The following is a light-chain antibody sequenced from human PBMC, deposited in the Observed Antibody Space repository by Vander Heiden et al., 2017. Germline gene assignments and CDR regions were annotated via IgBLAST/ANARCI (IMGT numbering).Light chain of an antibody. Sequence: SYVPPQPPSVSVSPGQTARITCSGDALPKQYAYWYRQKPGQAPVLVICKGSERPSGIPERFSGSSSGTTVTLTISGIQAEDEADYYCQSADSSGTYVVFGGGTKLTVL. V-gene: IGLV3-25*03. CDR2: KGS. CDR1: ALPKQY. J-gene: IGLJ2*01. CDR3: QSADSSGTYVV.